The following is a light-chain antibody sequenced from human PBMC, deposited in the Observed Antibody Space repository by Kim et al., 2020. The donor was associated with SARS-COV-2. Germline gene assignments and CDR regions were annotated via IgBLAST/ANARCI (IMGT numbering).Light chain of an antibody. CDR3: QQYNNWPPKYT. J-gene: IGKJ2*01. V-gene: IGKV3-15*01. Sequence: PGERATLSCRASQSVSSNLAWYQQKPGQAPRLLIYGASTRATGIPARFSGSGSGTEFTLTISSLQSEDFAVYYCQQYNNWPPKYTFGQGTKLEI. CDR2: GAS. CDR1: QSVSSN.